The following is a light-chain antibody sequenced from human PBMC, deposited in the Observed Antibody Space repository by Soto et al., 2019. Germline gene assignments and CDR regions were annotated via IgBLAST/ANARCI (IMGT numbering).Light chain of an antibody. V-gene: IGKV3-20*01. CDR3: QQYGSSPSIT. CDR1: QSVSSSY. J-gene: IGKJ5*01. Sequence: EIVLTQSPGTLSLSPGERATLSCKASQSVSSSYLAWDRQKPGQAPRLLIHGASSRATGIPDRFSGSGSGTDFTLTISRLEPEDFAVYYCQQYGSSPSITFGQGTRLDIK. CDR2: GAS.